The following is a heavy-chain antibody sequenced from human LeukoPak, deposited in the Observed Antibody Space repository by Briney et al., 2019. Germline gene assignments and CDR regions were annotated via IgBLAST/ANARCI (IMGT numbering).Heavy chain of an antibody. J-gene: IGHJ4*02. D-gene: IGHD3-16*02. CDR1: GYTLTELS. CDR2: FDPEDGET. V-gene: IGHV1-24*01. Sequence: GASVKVSCKVSGYTLTELSMHWVRQAPGKGLEWMGGFDPEDGETIHAQKFQGRVTMTEDTSTDTAYMELSSLRSEDTAVYYCATGGFDDYVWGSYRLFDYWGQGTLVTVSS. CDR3: ATGGFDDYVWGSYRLFDY.